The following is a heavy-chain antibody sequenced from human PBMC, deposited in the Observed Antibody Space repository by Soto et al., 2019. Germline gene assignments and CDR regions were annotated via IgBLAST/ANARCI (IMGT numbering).Heavy chain of an antibody. CDR1: GCSFTSYW. CDR3: ARIIAARPASTVDE. CDR2: IDPSDSYT. J-gene: IGHJ4*02. D-gene: IGHD6-6*01. Sequence: PGDSLKISCKGSGCSFTSYWISWVRQMPGKGLEWMGRIDPSDSYTNYSPSFQGHVTISADKSISTAYLQWSSLKASDTAMYYCARIIAARPASTVDECGKGNMVTV. V-gene: IGHV5-10-1*01.